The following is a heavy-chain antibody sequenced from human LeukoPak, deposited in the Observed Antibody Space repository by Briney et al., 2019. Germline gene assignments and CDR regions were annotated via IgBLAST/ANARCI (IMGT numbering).Heavy chain of an antibody. CDR1: GFTFGSYA. J-gene: IGHJ4*02. V-gene: IGHV3-23*01. Sequence: PGGSLRLSCAASGFTFGSYAMSWVRQAPGRGLEWVSSLSPSGASIYYADSAKGRFSISRDNSKNTLYLQMNNLRAEDTALYYCAAGPYGGNTPFDYWGQGTLVAISS. D-gene: IGHD4-23*01. CDR2: LSPSGASI. CDR3: AAGPYGGNTPFDY.